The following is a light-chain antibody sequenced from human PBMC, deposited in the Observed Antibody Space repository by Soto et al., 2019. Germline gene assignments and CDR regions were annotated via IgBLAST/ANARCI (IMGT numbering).Light chain of an antibody. V-gene: IGKV3-20*01. CDR1: QSVSSEY. J-gene: IGKJ1*01. Sequence: EIVLTQSPGTLSLSPGERATLSCRASQSVSSEYLAWYQQKPGQGPRPLMYGASTRATGIPDRFSGSGSGTDFTLTTSRLEPEDFAVYYCQQYYSQPRTFGQGTKVEIK. CDR2: GAS. CDR3: QQYYSQPRT.